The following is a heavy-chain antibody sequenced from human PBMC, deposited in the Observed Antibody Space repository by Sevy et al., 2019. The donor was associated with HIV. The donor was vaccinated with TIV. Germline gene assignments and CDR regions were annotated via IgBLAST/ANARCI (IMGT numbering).Heavy chain of an antibody. J-gene: IGHJ4*02. Sequence: SETLSLTCAVSGGSISSSNWWNWVRQPPGKGLEWIGEIYHSGSTNRNPSLKSRVTISLDKSKNQFSLKLSSVTAADTAVYYCARGGGGYCCSTSCHVDYWGQGTLVTVSS. D-gene: IGHD2-2*03. CDR1: GGSISSSNW. V-gene: IGHV4-4*02. CDR3: ARGGGGYCCSTSCHVDY. CDR2: IYHSGST.